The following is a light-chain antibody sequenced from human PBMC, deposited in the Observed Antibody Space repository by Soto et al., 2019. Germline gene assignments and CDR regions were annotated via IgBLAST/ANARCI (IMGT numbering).Light chain of an antibody. CDR3: MQALQTPMYT. CDR1: QSLLHSNGYNY. Sequence: DIVMTQSPLSLPVTPGEPASISCRSSQSLLHSNGYNYLDWYLQKPGQSPQLLIYLGSNRASGVPERFSGSGAGADFTLKISRVEAKDVGVYYCMQALQTPMYTFGQGTKLEIK. CDR2: LGS. J-gene: IGKJ2*01. V-gene: IGKV2-28*01.